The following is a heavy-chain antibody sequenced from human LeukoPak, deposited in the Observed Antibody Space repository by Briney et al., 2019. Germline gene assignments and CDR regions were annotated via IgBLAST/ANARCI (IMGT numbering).Heavy chain of an antibody. J-gene: IGHJ4*02. D-gene: IGHD4-17*01. Sequence: PGGSLRLSCAASGFTFSGSALHWVRQASGKGLEWVGRIKTKANNYATAYAASVKGRFIISRHDSKNTAYLQMNSLKTEDTAVYYCTRLDYGDLRFDYWGQGTLVTVSS. CDR2: IKTKANNYAT. V-gene: IGHV3-73*01. CDR1: GFTFSGSA. CDR3: TRLDYGDLRFDY.